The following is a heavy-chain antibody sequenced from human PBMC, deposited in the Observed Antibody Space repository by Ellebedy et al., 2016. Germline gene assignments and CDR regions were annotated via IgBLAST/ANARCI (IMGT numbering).Heavy chain of an antibody. V-gene: IGHV3-30*03. J-gene: IGHJ4*02. D-gene: IGHD1-26*01. CDR1: GFNFRSYG. Sequence: GGSLRLXXAPSGFNFRSYGMHWVRQAPGKGLEWVAVVSHDGSGQYYADSVQGRFTISRDNSKNMIYLQMNSLSADDTAVYYCVSGSYFDKWGQGTLVTVSS. CDR3: VSGSYFDK. CDR2: VSHDGSGQ.